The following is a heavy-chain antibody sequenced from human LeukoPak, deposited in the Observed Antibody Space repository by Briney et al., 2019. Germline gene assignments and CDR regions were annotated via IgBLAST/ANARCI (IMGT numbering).Heavy chain of an antibody. Sequence: SETLSLTCAVYGGSFSGYYWSWIRQPPGKGLEWIGEINHSGSTNYNPSLKSRVTISVDTSKNQFSLKLSSVTAADTAVYYCARVVGATYYFDSWGQGTLVTVSS. CDR3: ARVVGATYYFDS. J-gene: IGHJ4*02. D-gene: IGHD1-26*01. CDR2: INHSGST. V-gene: IGHV4-34*01. CDR1: GGSFSGYY.